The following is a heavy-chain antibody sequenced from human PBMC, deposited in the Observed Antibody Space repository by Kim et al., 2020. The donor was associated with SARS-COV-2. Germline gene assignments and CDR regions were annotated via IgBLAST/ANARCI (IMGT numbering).Heavy chain of an antibody. Sequence: GGSLRLSCAASGFTFSDYYINWVRQAPGKGLEWVSYIDSSSSYINYADSVKGRFTISRDNAKNSVYLQMNSLRAEDTAVYYCARPYHDRGGYYYSFDYWGQGTLVTVSS. CDR2: IDSSSSYI. V-gene: IGHV3-11*06. J-gene: IGHJ4*02. D-gene: IGHD3-22*01. CDR1: GFTFSDYY. CDR3: ARPYHDRGGYYYSFDY.